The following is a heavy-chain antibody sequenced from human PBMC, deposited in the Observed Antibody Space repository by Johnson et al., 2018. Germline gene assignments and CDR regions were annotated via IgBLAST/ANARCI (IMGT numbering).Heavy chain of an antibody. J-gene: IGHJ6*03. V-gene: IGHV3-48*01. CDR2: ISGSSSTI. CDR3: ARKIQSYYYDMDV. Sequence: VQLVQSGGGLVQPGGSLRLSCAASGFTFSSYSMNWVRQAPGKGLEWVSYISGSSSTIYYADSVRGRFTISRDNAKNSLCLEMNSLRVEDTAVYYCARKIQSYYYDMDVWGKGTTVTVSS. CDR1: GFTFSSYS.